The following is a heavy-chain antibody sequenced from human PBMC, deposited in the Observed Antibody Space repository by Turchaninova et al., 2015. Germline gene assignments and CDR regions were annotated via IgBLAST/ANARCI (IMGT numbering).Heavy chain of an antibody. J-gene: IGHJ4*02. V-gene: IGHV3-74*01. D-gene: IGHD3-10*01. CDR2: IHSAGNST. CDR3: ARGGSTYVDY. Sequence: EVQVVESGGGLVQPGGSLRLSCTASGFTFSSYWMHWVRQVPGKVLVWVSRIHSAGNSTNYADSVKGRFTISRDNAKNTVYLQMNSLRAEDTAMYYCARGGSTYVDYWGQGILVTVSS. CDR1: GFTFSSYW.